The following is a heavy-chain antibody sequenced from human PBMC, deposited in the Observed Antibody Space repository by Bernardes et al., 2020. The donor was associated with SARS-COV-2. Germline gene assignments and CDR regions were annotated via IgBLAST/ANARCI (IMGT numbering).Heavy chain of an antibody. CDR3: ARILRDNGFGSGYYDL. CDR2: IIASTTYI. D-gene: IGHD4-17*01. CDR1: GFNFSSYA. V-gene: IGHV3-21*01. J-gene: IGHJ2*01. Sequence: GGSLRLSCAASGFNFSSYAMNWVRQAPGKGLQWVSSIIASTTYIQYTDSVEGRFTVSRDNAKNSLYLEMTSLRAEDTAIYYCARILRDNGFGSGYYDLWGRGTLVTVSS.